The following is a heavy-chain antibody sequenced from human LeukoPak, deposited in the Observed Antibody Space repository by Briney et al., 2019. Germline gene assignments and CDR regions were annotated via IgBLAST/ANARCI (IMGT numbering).Heavy chain of an antibody. CDR1: GGSISSYY. CDR3: ATRDSSSLKVDY. J-gene: IGHJ4*02. D-gene: IGHD6-13*01. Sequence: SETLSLTCTVSGGSISSYYWSWIRQPPGKGLEWIGYIYDSGSTNYNPSLKSRVTISVDTSKNQFSLKLSSVTAADTAVYYCATRDSSSLKVDYWCQGTRVIVPS. V-gene: IGHV4-59*08. CDR2: IYDSGST.